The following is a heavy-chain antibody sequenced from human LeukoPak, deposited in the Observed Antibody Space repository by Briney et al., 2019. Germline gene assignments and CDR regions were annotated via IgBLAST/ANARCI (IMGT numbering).Heavy chain of an antibody. CDR3: AKWTRTTLFRGDRARFDS. D-gene: IGHD3-10*01. J-gene: IGHJ4*02. CDR1: GFIFNDYA. Sequence: GGSLRLSCAASGFIFNDYAMSWVRQVPGKGLECVSVISASGGKTYYADSVKGRFTISRDTSKTTISLQMNSLRVEDSAVYYCAKWTRTTLFRGDRARFDSWGQGTLVTVSS. CDR2: ISASGGKT. V-gene: IGHV3-23*01.